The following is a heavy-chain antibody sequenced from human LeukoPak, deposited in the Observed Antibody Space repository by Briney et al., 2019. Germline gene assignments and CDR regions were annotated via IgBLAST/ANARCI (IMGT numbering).Heavy chain of an antibody. CDR2: IYYSGST. D-gene: IGHD2-2*01. V-gene: IGHV4-59*08. CDR1: GGSISSYY. J-gene: IGHJ3*02. CDR3: ARHEGYCSSTSCSDAFDI. Sequence: SETLSLTRTVSGGSISSYYWSWIRQPPGKGLEWIGYIYYSGSTNYNPSLKSRVTISVDTSKNQFSLKLSSVTAADTAVYYCARHEGYCSSTSCSDAFDIWGQGTMVTVSS.